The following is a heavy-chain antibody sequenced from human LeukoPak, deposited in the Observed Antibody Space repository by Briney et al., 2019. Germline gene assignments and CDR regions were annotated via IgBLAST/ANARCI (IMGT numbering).Heavy chain of an antibody. CDR3: AKSAYSSSWDWFDP. J-gene: IGHJ5*02. CDR2: ISWNSGSI. CDR1: GFTFDDYA. D-gene: IGHD6-13*01. V-gene: IGHV3-9*01. Sequence: GGSLRLSCAASGFTFDDYAMHWVRQAPGKGLEWVSGISWNSGSIGYADSVKGRFTISRDNAKNSLYLQMNSLRAEDTAVYYCAKSAYSSSWDWFDPWGQGTLVTVSS.